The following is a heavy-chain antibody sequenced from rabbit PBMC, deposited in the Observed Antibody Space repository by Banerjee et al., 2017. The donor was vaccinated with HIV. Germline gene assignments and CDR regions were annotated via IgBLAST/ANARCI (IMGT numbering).Heavy chain of an antibody. CDR1: GFTFSSSYY. CDR2: MHTSSGST. Sequence: QSLEESGGDLVKPGASLTLTCTASGFTFSSSYYMSWVRQAPGKGLEWIGCMHTSSGSTWYANWAKGRFTISKTSSTTVTLQMTSLAAADTATYFCARNPGGNLGTRLDLWGQGTLVTVS. CDR3: ARNPGGNLGTRLDL. D-gene: IGHD7-1*01. J-gene: IGHJ3*01. V-gene: IGHV1S40*01.